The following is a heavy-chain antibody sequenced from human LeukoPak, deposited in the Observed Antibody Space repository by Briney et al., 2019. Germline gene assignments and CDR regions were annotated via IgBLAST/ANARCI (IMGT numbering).Heavy chain of an antibody. CDR2: INHSGST. CDR1: GGPFSGYL. V-gene: IGHV4-34*01. J-gene: IGHJ3*02. CDR3: ARGFHLNYDILTGYYRYGAFDI. Sequence: SETLSLTCAVYGGPFSGYLWSWIRQPPGEGLEWIGEINHSGSTNYNPSLKSRVSISVDTSKKQFSLKMSSVTAADTAEYYCARGFHLNYDILTGYYRYGAFDIWGQGTTVTVSS. D-gene: IGHD3-9*01.